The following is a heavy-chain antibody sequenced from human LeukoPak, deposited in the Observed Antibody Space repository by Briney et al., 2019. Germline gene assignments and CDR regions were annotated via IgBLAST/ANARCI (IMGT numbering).Heavy chain of an antibody. Sequence: GGSLRLSCAASGFTFSSYAMHWVRQAPGKGLEWVAVISYDGSNKYYADSVKGRFTISRDNSKNTLYLQMNSLRAEDTAVYYCASSSDYGDYWFDPWGQGTLVTVSS. CDR3: ASSSDYGDYWFDP. CDR2: ISYDGSNK. V-gene: IGHV3-30*04. D-gene: IGHD4-17*01. J-gene: IGHJ5*02. CDR1: GFTFSSYA.